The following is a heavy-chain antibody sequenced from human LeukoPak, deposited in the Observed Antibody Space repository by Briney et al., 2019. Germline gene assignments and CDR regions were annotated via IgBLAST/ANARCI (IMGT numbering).Heavy chain of an antibody. Sequence: GGSLRLSCAASGFTFSSYWVSWVRQAPGKGLEWVANIKQDGSEKYYVDSVKGRFTISRDNAKNSLYLQMNSLRAEDTAVYYCARRYCSGGSCYYYCGMDVWGQGTTVTVSS. V-gene: IGHV3-7*01. CDR1: GFTFSSYW. D-gene: IGHD2-15*01. CDR2: IKQDGSEK. CDR3: ARRYCSGGSCYYYCGMDV. J-gene: IGHJ6*02.